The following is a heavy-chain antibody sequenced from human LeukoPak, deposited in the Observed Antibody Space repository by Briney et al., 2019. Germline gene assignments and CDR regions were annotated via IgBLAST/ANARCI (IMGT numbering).Heavy chain of an antibody. CDR2: FDPEDGEA. CDR1: GYTLTELS. V-gene: IGHV1-24*01. D-gene: IGHD1-26*01. Sequence: GASVKVSCKVSGYTLTELSMHWVRQAPGKGLEWMGGFDPEDGEAIYAQKFQGRVTITEDTSTDTAYMELSSLRSEDTAVYYCAKDRGYSGSTNSPRRSVSDFDYWGQGTLVTVSS. J-gene: IGHJ4*02. CDR3: AKDRGYSGSTNSPRRSVSDFDY.